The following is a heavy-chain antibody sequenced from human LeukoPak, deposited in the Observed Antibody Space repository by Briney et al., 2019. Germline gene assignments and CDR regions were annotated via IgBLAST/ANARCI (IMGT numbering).Heavy chain of an antibody. Sequence: PGGSLRLSCAAPGFTFNKYNMNWVRQAPGEGLEWVSSISSSSSYIYYADSVKGRFTISRDNAKNSLYLQMNSLGAEDTAVYYCATMPPSGAHNSLDHWGQGTLVTVSS. J-gene: IGHJ4*02. CDR3: ATMPPSGAHNSLDH. V-gene: IGHV3-21*01. CDR1: GFTFNKYN. D-gene: IGHD2-2*01. CDR2: ISSSSSYI.